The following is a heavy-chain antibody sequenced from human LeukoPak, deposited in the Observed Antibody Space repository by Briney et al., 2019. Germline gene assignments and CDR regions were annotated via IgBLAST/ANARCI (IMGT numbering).Heavy chain of an antibody. V-gene: IGHV3-30*18. CDR1: GFTFSSYG. J-gene: IGHJ4*02. Sequence: GGSLRLSCAASGFTFSSYGMHWVRQAPGKGLEWVAVISYDGSNKYYADSVKGRFTISRDNSKNTLYLQMNSLRPEDTAVYYCAKDQDVPAAGTWGSIDYWGQGTLVTVSS. CDR3: AKDQDVPAAGTWGSIDY. D-gene: IGHD6-13*01. CDR2: ISYDGSNK.